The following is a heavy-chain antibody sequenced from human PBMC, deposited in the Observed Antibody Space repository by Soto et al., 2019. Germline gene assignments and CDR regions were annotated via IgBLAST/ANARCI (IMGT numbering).Heavy chain of an antibody. J-gene: IGHJ1*01. CDR1: GGSFSGYY. CDR3: AKDPEPLRRPHEYFQH. Sequence: SETLSLTCAVYGGSFSGYYWSWIRQPPGKGLEWIREINHSGSTNYNPSLKSRVTISEDTSKNQFSLKLSSVTAADTAVFYCAKDPEPLRRPHEYFQHWGQGTLVTVSS. CDR2: INHSGST. V-gene: IGHV4-34*01. D-gene: IGHD4-17*01.